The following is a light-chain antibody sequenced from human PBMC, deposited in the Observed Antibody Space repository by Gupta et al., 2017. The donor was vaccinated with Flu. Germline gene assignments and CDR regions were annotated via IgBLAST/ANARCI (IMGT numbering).Light chain of an antibody. V-gene: IGKV1-39*01. CDR2: GAS. Sequence: DIQMTQSPSSLSASVGDRVTITCRTTQSISTYLNWYQQKPGKAPKLLIYGASNWQSGVPSRFRGSGSGKDFTLTISRRQPEDFATYYCQQIDSNHTWTFGLGTKVEIK. CDR1: QSISTY. J-gene: IGKJ1*01. CDR3: QQIDSNHTWT.